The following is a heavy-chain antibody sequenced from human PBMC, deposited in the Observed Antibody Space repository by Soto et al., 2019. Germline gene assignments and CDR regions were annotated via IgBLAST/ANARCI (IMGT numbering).Heavy chain of an antibody. Sequence: PSQTLSLTCAISGDSVSSNSAAWNWIRQSPSRGLEWLGRTYYRSKWYNDYAVSVKSRITINPDTSKNQFSLQLNSVTPEDTAVYYCARVGSRYSYGRYYYYYGMDVWGQGTTVTVSS. D-gene: IGHD5-18*01. CDR2: TYYRSKWYN. J-gene: IGHJ6*02. V-gene: IGHV6-1*01. CDR1: GDSVSSNSAA. CDR3: ARVGSRYSYGRYYYYYGMDV.